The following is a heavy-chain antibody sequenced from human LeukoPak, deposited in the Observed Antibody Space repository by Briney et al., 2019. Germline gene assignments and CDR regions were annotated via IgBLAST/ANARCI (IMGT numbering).Heavy chain of an antibody. CDR3: ARGGVRDFFYYAMDV. CDR2: IYSGGKT. J-gene: IGHJ6*02. V-gene: IGHV3-53*01. D-gene: IGHD3-10*01. CDR1: GFTVSSNY. Sequence: GGSLRLSCAASGFTVSSNYMSWVRQAPGKGLEWVSVIYSGGKTFYADSVKGRFTISKDNSKNKLYLQMNSLRAEDTAVYYCARGGVRDFFYYAMDVWGQGTTVTVSS.